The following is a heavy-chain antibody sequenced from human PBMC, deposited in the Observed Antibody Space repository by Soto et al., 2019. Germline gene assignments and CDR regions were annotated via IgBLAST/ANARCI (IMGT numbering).Heavy chain of an antibody. Sequence: QVQLVQSGAEVKKPGSSVRVSCKASGDTFSRYTVNWVRQAPRQGLEWMGGIIPRFGTTNFAPTLQGRVTNTADESTNTVYMELSSLRSEDTALYFCARGRGLYNSGRSQLDYWGQGTLVTVSS. V-gene: IGHV1-69*01. CDR2: IIPRFGTT. D-gene: IGHD1-1*01. CDR3: ARGRGLYNSGRSQLDY. CDR1: GDTFSRYT. J-gene: IGHJ4*02.